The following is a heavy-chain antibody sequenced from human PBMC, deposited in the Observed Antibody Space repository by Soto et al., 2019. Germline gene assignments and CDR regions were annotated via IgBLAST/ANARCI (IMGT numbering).Heavy chain of an antibody. V-gene: IGHV4-31*03. Sequence: QVQLQESGPGLVKPSQTLSLTCTVSGGSISSGGYYWSWIRQHPGKGLEWIGYIYYSGRTYYNPSLKSRVTISVDTSKNQFSLKLSSVTAADTAVYYCARESITMVRGVIISVMDVWGQGTTVTVSS. D-gene: IGHD3-10*01. J-gene: IGHJ6*02. CDR1: GGSISSGGYY. CDR3: ARESITMVRGVIISVMDV. CDR2: IYYSGRT.